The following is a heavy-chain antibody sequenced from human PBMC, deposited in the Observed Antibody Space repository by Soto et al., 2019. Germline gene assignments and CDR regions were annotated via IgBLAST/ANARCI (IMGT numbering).Heavy chain of an antibody. V-gene: IGHV1-69*13. J-gene: IGHJ3*02. CDR1: GGTFSSYA. D-gene: IGHD3-22*01. CDR2: IIPIFGTA. Sequence: SVKVSCKASGGTFSSYAISWVRQAPGQGLEWMGGIIPIFGTANYAQKFQGRVTITADESTSTAYMELSSLRSEDTAVYYCARWHYDSSGYYPGAFDIWGQGTMVTVSS. CDR3: ARWHYDSSGYYPGAFDI.